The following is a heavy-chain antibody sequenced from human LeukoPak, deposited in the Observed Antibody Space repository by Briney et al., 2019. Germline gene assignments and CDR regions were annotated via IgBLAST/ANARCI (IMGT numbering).Heavy chain of an antibody. Sequence: PSETLSLTCAVYGGSFSGYYWSWIRQPPGKGLEWIGEINHSGSTNYNPSLKSRVTISVDTSKNQFSLKLSSVTAADTAVYYCARKVSDSSGFTNWFDPWGQGTLVTVSS. CDR3: ARKVSDSSGFTNWFDP. D-gene: IGHD3-22*01. CDR1: GGSFSGYY. V-gene: IGHV4-34*01. CDR2: INHSGST. J-gene: IGHJ5*02.